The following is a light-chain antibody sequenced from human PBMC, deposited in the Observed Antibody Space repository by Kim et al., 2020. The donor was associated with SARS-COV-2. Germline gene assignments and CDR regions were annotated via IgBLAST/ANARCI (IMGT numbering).Light chain of an antibody. Sequence: ASVGDRVTLTCRGRHGFSNYFCCFHQKPGKAPQSLSYAASRLQSGVPPKVCGSGSGTDFTLTISRLQTEDFANYYCEKYNSYPPTFGQGTKM. CDR1: HGFSNY. J-gene: IGKJ1*01. CDR2: AAS. V-gene: IGKV1-16*02. CDR3: EKYNSYPPT.